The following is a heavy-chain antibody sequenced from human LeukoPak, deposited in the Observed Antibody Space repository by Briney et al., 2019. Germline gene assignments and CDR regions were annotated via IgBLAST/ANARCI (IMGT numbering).Heavy chain of an antibody. CDR2: IYYSGST. D-gene: IGHD6-19*01. CDR3: ARPYSSGYRGAFDI. CDR1: GGSISSYY. Sequence: PSETLSLTCTVSGGSISSYYWSWIRQFPGKGLEWIGYIYYSGSTNYNPSLKSRVTISVDTSKNQFSLKLSSVTAADTAVYYFARPYSSGYRGAFDIWGQGTMVTVSS. V-gene: IGHV4-59*01. J-gene: IGHJ3*02.